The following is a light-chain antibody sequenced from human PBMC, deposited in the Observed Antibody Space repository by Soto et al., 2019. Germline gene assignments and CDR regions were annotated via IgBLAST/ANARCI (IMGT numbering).Light chain of an antibody. J-gene: IGKJ1*01. CDR2: KAS. CDR3: QQYKPYPWT. CDR1: QSLSSW. V-gene: IGKV1-5*03. Sequence: QMTQSPSTLSASVGDRVTITCRASQSLSSWLAWYQQKPGKAPKLLVYKASSLNTGVPPRFSGSDSGTEFSLTISSLQPDDFATYDCQQYKPYPWTGGQGTKVEFK.